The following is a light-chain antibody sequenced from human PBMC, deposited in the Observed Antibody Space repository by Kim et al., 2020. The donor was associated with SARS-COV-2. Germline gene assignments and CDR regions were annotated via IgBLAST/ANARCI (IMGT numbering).Light chain of an antibody. CDR3: SSYSTTSIRYV. CDR2: DVS. CDR1: RSDVGGFDY. V-gene: IGLV2-14*03. J-gene: IGLJ1*01. Sequence: QSITIACIGTRSDVGGFDYVSGHQQHPGKAPKVIISDVSDRPSGVSDRFSGSKSGNTASLTISGLQAEDEADYYCSSYSTTSIRYVFGTGTKVTVL.